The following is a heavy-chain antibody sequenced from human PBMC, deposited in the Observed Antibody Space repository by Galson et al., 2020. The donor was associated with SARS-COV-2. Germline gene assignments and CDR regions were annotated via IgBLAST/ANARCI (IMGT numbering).Heavy chain of an antibody. D-gene: IGHD3-3*01. J-gene: IGHJ6*02. V-gene: IGHV3-30*18. CDR2: IAYEGSKK. CDR3: AKFRDFFDFRSGYYTMDT. Sequence: GESLKISCVAGGFSFNNFGMHWVRQAPGKGLEGVALIAYEGSKKYYADSVKGRFTISKDNSRNTLYLSMNSLRREDTAVYYCAKFRDFFDFRSGYYTMDTWGLGTTVTVSS. CDR1: GFSFNNFG.